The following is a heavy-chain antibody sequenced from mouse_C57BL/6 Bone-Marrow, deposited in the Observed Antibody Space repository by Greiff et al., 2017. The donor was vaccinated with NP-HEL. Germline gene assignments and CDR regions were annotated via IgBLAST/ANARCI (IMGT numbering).Heavy chain of an antibody. Sequence: EVQLVESGGGLVQPGGSLKLSCAASGFTFSDYYMYWVRQTPEKRLEWVAYISNGGGSTYYPDTVKGRFTISRDNAKNTLYLQMSRLKSEDTAMYYCARHEGSSFDYWGQGTTLTVSS. J-gene: IGHJ2*01. CDR1: GFTFSDYY. CDR3: ARHEGSSFDY. CDR2: ISNGGGST. V-gene: IGHV5-12*01. D-gene: IGHD1-1*01.